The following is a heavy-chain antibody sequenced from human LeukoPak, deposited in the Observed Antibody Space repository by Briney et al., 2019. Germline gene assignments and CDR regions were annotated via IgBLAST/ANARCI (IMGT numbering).Heavy chain of an antibody. D-gene: IGHD6-6*01. CDR3: ARWDSSSSGYYFDY. Sequence: GGSLRLSCAASGFTFSSYGMHWVRQAPGKGLEWVAFIRYDGSNKYYADSVKGRFTISRDNSKNTLYLQMNSLRAEDTAVYYCARWDSSSSGYYFDYWGQGTLVTVSS. J-gene: IGHJ4*02. V-gene: IGHV3-30*02. CDR2: IRYDGSNK. CDR1: GFTFSSYG.